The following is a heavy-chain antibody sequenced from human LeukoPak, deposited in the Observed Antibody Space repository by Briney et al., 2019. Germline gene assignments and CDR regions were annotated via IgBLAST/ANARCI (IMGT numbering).Heavy chain of an antibody. CDR2: INHSGST. Sequence: SETLSLTCAVYGGSFSGYYWSWIRQPPGKGLEWIGEINHSGSTNYNPSLKSRVTISVDTSKNQFSLKLSSVTAADTAVYYCAREDYYDSSGYYDYWGQGTLVTVSS. J-gene: IGHJ4*02. V-gene: IGHV4-34*01. D-gene: IGHD3-22*01. CDR3: AREDYYDSSGYYDY. CDR1: GGSFSGYY.